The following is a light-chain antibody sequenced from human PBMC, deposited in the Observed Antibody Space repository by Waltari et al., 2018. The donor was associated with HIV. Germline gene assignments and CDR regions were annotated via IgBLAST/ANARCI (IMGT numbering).Light chain of an antibody. CDR3: CSYAGSSTLV. CDR1: IRDVGTYNL. V-gene: IGLV2-23*02. CDR2: EVR. J-gene: IGLJ3*02. Sequence: QSALTQPASVSGSPGQSITISCTGTIRDVGTYNLVSWYQQHPGNAPKVFIYEVRRRPAGVSGRFSGSQAGKTSPLTISGLQAEDEAYYCCCSYAGSSTLVFGGGTKLTVL.